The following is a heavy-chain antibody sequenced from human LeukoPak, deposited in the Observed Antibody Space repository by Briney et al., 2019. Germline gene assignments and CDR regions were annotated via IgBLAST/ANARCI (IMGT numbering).Heavy chain of an antibody. CDR2: IIPILGIA. J-gene: IGHJ4*02. CDR3: ARVNYYDSSGYYWDY. V-gene: IGHV1-69*04. CDR1: GYTFTSYG. Sequence: SVKVSCKASGYTFTSYGISWVRQAPGQGLEWMGRIIPILGIANYAQKFQGRVTITADKSTSTAYMELSSLRSEDTAVYYCARVNYYDSSGYYWDYWGQGTLVTVSS. D-gene: IGHD3-22*01.